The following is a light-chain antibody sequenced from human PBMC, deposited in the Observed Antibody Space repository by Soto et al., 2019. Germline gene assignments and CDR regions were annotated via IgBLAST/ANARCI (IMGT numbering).Light chain of an antibody. CDR3: QQYGSSPLT. V-gene: IGKV3-20*01. CDR1: QSVSSSY. CDR2: GAS. Sequence: EIVVTQSPGTLSLSPGERATLSCRASQSVSSSYLAWYQQKPGQAPRLLIYGASSRATGIPDRFSGSGSGTEFTLTISRLEPEDFAVYCGQQYGSSPLTFGQGTRLDIK. J-gene: IGKJ5*01.